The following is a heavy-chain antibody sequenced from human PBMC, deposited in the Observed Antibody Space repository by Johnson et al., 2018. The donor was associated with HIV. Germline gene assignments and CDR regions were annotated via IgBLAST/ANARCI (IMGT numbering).Heavy chain of an antibody. V-gene: IGHV3-30*04. Sequence: QMQLVESGGGVVQPGRSLRLSCAASGFTFSSYAMHWVRQAPGKGLEWVAVISYDGSEKYFADSVKGRFTISRDNAKNTLYLQMNSLRAEDTAVYYCARERDTDMAGDAFDIWGQGTMVTVSS. CDR2: ISYDGSEK. CDR3: ARERDTDMAGDAFDI. D-gene: IGHD5-18*01. CDR1: GFTFSSYA. J-gene: IGHJ3*02.